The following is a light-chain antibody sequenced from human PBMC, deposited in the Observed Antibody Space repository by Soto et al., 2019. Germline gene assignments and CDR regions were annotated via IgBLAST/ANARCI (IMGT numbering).Light chain of an antibody. Sequence: SVLTHPASVSGSPGQSITISCSGTSSDIGSYDHVAWYQQFPGKSPKLIIYAVSDRPSGVSDRFSGSKSGISASLTISGLQTEDEADYYCISYTDRQSYLFGTGTKVTVL. V-gene: IGLV2-14*03. CDR1: SSDIGSYDH. CDR3: ISYTDRQSYL. J-gene: IGLJ1*01. CDR2: AVS.